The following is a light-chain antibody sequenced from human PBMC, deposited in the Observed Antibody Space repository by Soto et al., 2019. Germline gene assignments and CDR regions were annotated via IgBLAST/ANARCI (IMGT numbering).Light chain of an antibody. V-gene: IGLV2-14*01. J-gene: IGLJ1*01. Sequence: QSALTQPASVSGSPGQSITISCTGTSSDVGAYNYVSWYQQYPGKAPKLMIYDVSNRPSGISNRFSGSKSGNTASLTISGLQAKDEADYYCSSYTSSNTLYVFGTGTKLTVL. CDR1: SSDVGAYNY. CDR2: DVS. CDR3: SSYTSSNTLYV.